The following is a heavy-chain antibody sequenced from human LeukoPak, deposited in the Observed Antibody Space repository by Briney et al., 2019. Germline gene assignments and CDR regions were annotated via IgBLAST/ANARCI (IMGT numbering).Heavy chain of an antibody. V-gene: IGHV4-39*07. CDR3: ARNLWFGELLVDY. CDR1: GGSINSSGFY. J-gene: IGHJ4*02. CDR2: IHYSGST. Sequence: SETLSLTCSVSGGSINSSGFYWSWIRQAPGKGLEWIGSIHYSGSTYTNPSLKSRVTTSVDTSKNQFSLKLSSVTAADTAVYYCARNLWFGELLVDYWGQGTLVTVSS. D-gene: IGHD3-10*01.